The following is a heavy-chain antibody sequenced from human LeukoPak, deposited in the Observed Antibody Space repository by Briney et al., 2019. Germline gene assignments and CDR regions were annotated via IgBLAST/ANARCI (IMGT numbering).Heavy chain of an antibody. V-gene: IGHV1-2*02. Sequence: ASVKVSCKASGGTFNNYAISWVRQAPGQGLEWMGWINPNSGGTNYAQKFQGRVTMTRDTSISTAYMELSRLRSDDTAVYYCARSMGIAAPFDYWGQGTLVTVSS. D-gene: IGHD6-25*01. CDR2: INPNSGGT. CDR3: ARSMGIAAPFDY. CDR1: GGTFNNYA. J-gene: IGHJ4*02.